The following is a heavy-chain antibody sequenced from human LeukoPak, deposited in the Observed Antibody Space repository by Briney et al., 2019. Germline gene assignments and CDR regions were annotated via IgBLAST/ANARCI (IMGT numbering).Heavy chain of an antibody. CDR2: TIPIFGTA. D-gene: IGHD6-13*01. CDR1: GGTFSSYA. J-gene: IGHJ4*02. Sequence: VASVKVSCKASGGTFSSYAISWVRQAPGQGLEWMGGTIPIFGTANYAQKFQGRVTITADESTSTAYMELSSLRSEDTAVYYCARVGTQQLADFDYWGQETLVTVSS. V-gene: IGHV1-69*13. CDR3: ARVGTQQLADFDY.